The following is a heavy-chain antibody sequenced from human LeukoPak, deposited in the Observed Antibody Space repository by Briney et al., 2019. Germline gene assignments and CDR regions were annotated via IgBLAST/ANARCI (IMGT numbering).Heavy chain of an antibody. CDR1: GYTFTNCG. V-gene: IGHV1-18*01. CDR3: ATDLRYSSSWYKFDY. Sequence: ASVKVSCKASGYTFTNCGINWVRQAPGQGLEWMGWISAYSGNTNYAQKFQGRVTMTEDTSTDTAYMELSSLRSEDTAVYYCATDLRYSSSWYKFDYWGQGTLVTVSS. D-gene: IGHD6-13*01. CDR2: ISAYSGNT. J-gene: IGHJ4*02.